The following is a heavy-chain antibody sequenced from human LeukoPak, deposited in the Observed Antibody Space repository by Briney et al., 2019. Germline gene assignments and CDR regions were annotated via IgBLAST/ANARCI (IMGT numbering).Heavy chain of an antibody. D-gene: IGHD3-22*01. V-gene: IGHV3-30*19. CDR1: GFTFSSYG. J-gene: IGHJ4*02. CDR2: ISYDGSNK. Sequence: GGSLRLSCAASGFTFSSYGMHWVRQAPGKGLEWVAVISYDGSNKYYADSVKGRFTISRDNSKNTLYLQMNSLRAEDTAVYYCARDPVYDSSGSFDYWGQGTLVTVSS. CDR3: ARDPVYDSSGSFDY.